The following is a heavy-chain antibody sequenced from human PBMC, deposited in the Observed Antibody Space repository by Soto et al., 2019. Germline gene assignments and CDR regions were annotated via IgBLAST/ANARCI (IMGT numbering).Heavy chain of an antibody. J-gene: IGHJ6*04. Sequence: QVQLVQSGAEVKKPGASVKVSCKASGYTFTSYGISWVRQAPGQGLEWMGWISAYNGNTNYAQKLQGRVTMTTDTSTSTATSKPRSLRTDDTAVDYGARGGKDCTSGACALYGMAVWGRATTITVSS. V-gene: IGHV1-18*01. CDR2: ISAYNGNT. CDR1: GYTFTSYG. D-gene: IGHD2-8*01. CDR3: ARGGKDCTSGACALYGMAV.